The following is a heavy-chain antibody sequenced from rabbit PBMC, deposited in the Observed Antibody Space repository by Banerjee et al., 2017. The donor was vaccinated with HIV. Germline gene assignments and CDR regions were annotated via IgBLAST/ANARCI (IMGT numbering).Heavy chain of an antibody. V-gene: IGHV1S40*01. CDR1: GFSFSYSYY. D-gene: IGHD4-2*01. CDR3: ARGIAGYAGLDGAYYFSL. Sequence: QSLEESGGDPVKPGASLTLTCTFSGFSFSYSYYMCWVRQAPGKGLEWIGCIYTGSSGNTYYPSWAKGRFTISKTSSTTVTLQMTSLTAADTATYFCARGIAGYAGLDGAYYFSLWGPGTLVTVS. J-gene: IGHJ4*01. CDR2: IYTGSSGNT.